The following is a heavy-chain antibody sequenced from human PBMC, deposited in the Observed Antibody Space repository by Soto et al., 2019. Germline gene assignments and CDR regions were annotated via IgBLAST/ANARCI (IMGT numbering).Heavy chain of an antibody. CDR3: ARPYEGGYSSNRHYYNALDV. J-gene: IGHJ6*02. CDR1: GGTFSRYS. CDR2: IVPIFGTR. V-gene: IGHV1-69*01. D-gene: IGHD3-22*01. Sequence: QVQLVQSGAEVKKPGSSVKVSCKISGGTFSRYSISWVRQAPGQGLEWMGGIVPIFGTRNYAQKFQDRVTITTDESATTAHMELSNLRSEDTAVYYCARPYEGGYSSNRHYYNALDVWGQGTAVTVSS.